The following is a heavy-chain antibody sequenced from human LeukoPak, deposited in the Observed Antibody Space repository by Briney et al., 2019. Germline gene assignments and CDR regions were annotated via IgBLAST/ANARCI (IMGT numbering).Heavy chain of an antibody. D-gene: IGHD1-26*01. V-gene: IGHV3-23*01. Sequence: GGSLRLSCAASGFTFSSYAMSWVRQAPGKGLEWVSAISGSGGSTYYADSVKGRFTISRDNSKNTLYLQMNSLRAEDTAVYYCAKDRARRYSGRLDYNGMDVWGQGTTVTISS. CDR1: GFTFSSYA. CDR3: AKDRARRYSGRLDYNGMDV. CDR2: ISGSGGST. J-gene: IGHJ6*02.